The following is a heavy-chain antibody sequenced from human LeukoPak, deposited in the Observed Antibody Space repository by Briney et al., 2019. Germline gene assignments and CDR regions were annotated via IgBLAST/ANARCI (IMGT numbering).Heavy chain of an antibody. Sequence: PGGSLRLSCAASGFPVSSNYMTWVRQAPGKGLEWVSILYSGGGTYYADSVKGRFTISRDNSKNTLYLQMNSLRAEDTAVYYCARGSGDYNGYYFDYWGQGTLVTVSS. V-gene: IGHV3-53*01. CDR2: LYSGGGT. D-gene: IGHD3-10*01. CDR3: ARGSGDYNGYYFDY. J-gene: IGHJ4*02. CDR1: GFPVSSNY.